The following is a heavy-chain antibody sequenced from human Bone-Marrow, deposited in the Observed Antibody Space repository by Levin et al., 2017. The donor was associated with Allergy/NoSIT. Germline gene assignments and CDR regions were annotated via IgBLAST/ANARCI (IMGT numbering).Heavy chain of an antibody. D-gene: IGHD3-3*01. CDR1: GYLFTAND. Sequence: ASVKVSCKTSGYLFTANDINWVRQAPGQGLEWMGWMNPESGNTGNAQKFQGRINMTRNTSINTAYMELSGLTSEDTAVYYGARDPHNFGFWSAIGSSETNHYHAMDVWGQGTTVTVSS. CDR3: ARDPHNFGFWSAIGSSETNHYHAMDV. CDR2: MNPESGNT. J-gene: IGHJ6*02. V-gene: IGHV1-8*01.